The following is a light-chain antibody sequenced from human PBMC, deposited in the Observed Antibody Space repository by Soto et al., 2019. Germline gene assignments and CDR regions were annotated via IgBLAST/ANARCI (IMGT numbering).Light chain of an antibody. V-gene: IGLV2-14*03. CDR1: SSDIGAYNY. CDR3: SSYTSINSVVV. CDR2: DVT. J-gene: IGLJ3*02. Sequence: QSALTQPASVSGSPGQSITFSCTGTSSDIGAYNYVSWYQHHPGKAPKLLIYDVTDRPSGVSDRLSGSKSGTTASLTISGLHAEDEADYFCSSYTSINSVVVFGGGTKLNVL.